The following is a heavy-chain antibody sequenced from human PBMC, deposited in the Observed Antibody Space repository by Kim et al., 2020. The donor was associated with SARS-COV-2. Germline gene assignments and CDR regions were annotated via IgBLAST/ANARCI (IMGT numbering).Heavy chain of an antibody. V-gene: IGHV1-58*01. Sequence: SVKVSCKASGFTFTSSAVQWVRQARGQRLEWIGWIVVGSGNTNYAQKFQERVTITRDMSTSTAYMELSSLRSEDTAVYYCAAVQFIYGGNPITSSSGWGQGTLVTVSS. J-gene: IGHJ4*02. D-gene: IGHD4-17*01. CDR3: AAVQFIYGGNPITSSSG. CDR2: IVVGSGNT. CDR1: GFTFTSSA.